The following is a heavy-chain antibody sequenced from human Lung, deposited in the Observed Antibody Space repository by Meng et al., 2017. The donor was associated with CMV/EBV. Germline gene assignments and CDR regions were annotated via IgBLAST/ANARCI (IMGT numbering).Heavy chain of an antibody. J-gene: IGHJ6*02. V-gene: IGHV1-69*05. Sequence: SVXVSCKASGGNLNSYGISWVRQAPGQGLEWMGGIIPIPGTTNYAQKFQGRVTITTDESTSTVYMELSSLTSEDTAVYYCAREVGGRLYYYYGMDVWGQGTRVTVSS. CDR3: AREVGGRLYYYYGMDV. D-gene: IGHD1-26*01. CDR2: IIPIPGTT. CDR1: GGNLNSYG.